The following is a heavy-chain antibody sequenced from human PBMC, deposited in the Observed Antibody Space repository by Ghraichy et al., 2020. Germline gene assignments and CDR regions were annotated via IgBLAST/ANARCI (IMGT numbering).Heavy chain of an antibody. CDR3: AKVRGGSYCTSTTCPYMDV. CDR2: ISDGGGRT. J-gene: IGHJ6*03. D-gene: IGHD2-2*01. V-gene: IGHV3-23*01. CDR1: GFTFSSYA. Sequence: LSLTCAASGFTFSSYAMSWVRQAPRKGLEWVSTISDGGGRTYYADSVRGRFTISRDNSKNTLYLQMNSLRAEDTAVFYCAKVRGGSYCTSTTCPYMDVWGKGTTVTVSS.